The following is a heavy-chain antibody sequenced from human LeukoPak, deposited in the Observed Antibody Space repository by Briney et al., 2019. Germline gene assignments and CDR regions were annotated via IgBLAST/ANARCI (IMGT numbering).Heavy chain of an antibody. D-gene: IGHD3-10*01. V-gene: IGHV1-18*01. CDR3: ARFDTMVRGDWA. Sequence: ASVKVSCKASGYTFTSYGISWVRQAPGQGLEWMGWISAYNGNTNYAQKFQGRVTMTRDTSISTAYMELSRLRFDDTAVYYCARFDTMVRGDWAWGQGTLVTVSS. CDR2: ISAYNGNT. CDR1: GYTFTSYG. J-gene: IGHJ5*02.